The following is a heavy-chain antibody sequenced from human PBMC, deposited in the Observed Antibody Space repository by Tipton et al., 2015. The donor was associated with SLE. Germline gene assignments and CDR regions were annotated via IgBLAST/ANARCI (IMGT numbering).Heavy chain of an antibody. CDR2: ISSSSSYI. CDR1: GFTFSSYS. Sequence: SLRLSCAASGFTFSSYSMNWVRQAPGKGLEWVSSISSSSSYIYYADSVKGRFTIPRDNAKNSLYLQMNSLRAEDTAVYYCARDLEQLVLGCAFDIWGHGTMVTVSS. CDR3: ARDLEQLVLGCAFDI. V-gene: IGHV3-21*03. D-gene: IGHD6-6*01. J-gene: IGHJ3*02.